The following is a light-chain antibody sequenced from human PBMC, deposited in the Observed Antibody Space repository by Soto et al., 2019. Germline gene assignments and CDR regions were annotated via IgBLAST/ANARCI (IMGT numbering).Light chain of an antibody. CDR2: DDS. J-gene: IGLJ2*01. CDR3: QVWDSSSDPHVV. V-gene: IGLV3-21*02. Sequence: SYELTQPPSVSVAPGQTARITCGGNNIGSKSVHWYQQKPGQAPVLVVYDDSDRPSGSPERFSGSTSGNTATLTISRVEAGDEADDYCQVWDSSSDPHVVFGGGTKLTVL. CDR1: NIGSKS.